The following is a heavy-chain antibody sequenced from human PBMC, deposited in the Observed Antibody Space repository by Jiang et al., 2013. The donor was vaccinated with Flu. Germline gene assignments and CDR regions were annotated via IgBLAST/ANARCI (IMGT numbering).Heavy chain of an antibody. Sequence: VQLLESGGGVVQPGRSLRLSCAASGFTFSSYGMHWVRQAPGKGLEWVAVIWYDGSNKYYADSVKGRFTISRDNSKNTLYLQMNSLRAEDTAVYYCARDRTPAYQLATDYWGQGTLVTVSS. J-gene: IGHJ4*02. CDR2: IWYDGSNK. D-gene: IGHD2-2*01. CDR1: GFTFSSYG. CDR3: ARDRTPAYQLATDY. V-gene: IGHV3-33*01.